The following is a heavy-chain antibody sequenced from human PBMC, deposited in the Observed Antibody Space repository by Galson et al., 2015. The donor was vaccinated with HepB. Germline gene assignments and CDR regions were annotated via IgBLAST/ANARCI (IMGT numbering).Heavy chain of an antibody. CDR3: ARGFLFRYGSGSYEDFDY. J-gene: IGHJ4*02. V-gene: IGHV1-8*01. D-gene: IGHD3-10*01. CDR2: MNPNSGNT. Sequence: SVKVSCKASGYTFTSYDINWVRQATGQGLEWMGWMNPNSGNTGYAQKFQGRVTMTRNTSISTAYMELSSLRSEDTAVYYCARGFLFRYGSGSYEDFDYWGQGTLVTVSS. CDR1: GYTFTSYD.